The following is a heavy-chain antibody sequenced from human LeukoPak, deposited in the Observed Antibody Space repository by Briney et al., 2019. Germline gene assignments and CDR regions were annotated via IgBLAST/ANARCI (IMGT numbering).Heavy chain of an antibody. D-gene: IGHD6-19*01. CDR1: GGSISSSSYY. CDR2: IYYSGST. J-gene: IGHJ4*02. Sequence: PSETLSLTCTVSGGSISSSSYYWGWIRQPPGKGLEWIGSIYYSGSTYYNPSLKSRVTISVDTSKNQFSLKLSSVTAADTAVYYCARAQGGAVAGRIPYWGQGTLVTVSS. CDR3: ARAQGGAVAGRIPY. V-gene: IGHV4-39*07.